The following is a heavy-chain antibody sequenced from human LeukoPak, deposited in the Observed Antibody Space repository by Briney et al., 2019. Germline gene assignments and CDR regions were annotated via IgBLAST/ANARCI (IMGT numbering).Heavy chain of an antibody. J-gene: IGHJ4*02. CDR2: IIPIFGTA. CDR3: ARDNYYDSSGYYEDNDY. V-gene: IGHV1-69*06. D-gene: IGHD3-22*01. Sequence: SVEVSCKASGGTFSSYAISWVRQAPGQGLEWMGGIIPIFGTANYAQKFQGRVTITADKSTSTAYMELSSLRSEDTAVYYCARDNYYDSSGYYEDNDYWGQGTLVTVSS. CDR1: GGTFSSYA.